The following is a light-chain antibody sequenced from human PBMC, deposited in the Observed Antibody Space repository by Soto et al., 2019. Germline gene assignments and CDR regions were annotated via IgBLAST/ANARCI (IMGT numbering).Light chain of an antibody. V-gene: IGLV2-23*02. CDR2: EVN. J-gene: IGLJ3*02. Sequence: QSALTQPASVSGTPGQSITICCTGTNSDVGKYDFVSWYQHYPDKAPKFIIYEVNKRPSGVSHRFSGSKSGSTASLTISGLQAEDEAHYYCCSYTSSETVVFGGGTKLTVL. CDR1: NSDVGKYDF. CDR3: CSYTSSETVV.